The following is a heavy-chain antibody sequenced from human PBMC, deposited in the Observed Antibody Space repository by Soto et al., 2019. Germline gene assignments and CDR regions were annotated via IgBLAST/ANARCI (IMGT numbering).Heavy chain of an antibody. J-gene: IGHJ6*02. V-gene: IGHV4-30-2*01. CDR2: IYHSGST. CDR3: ARAGVAAAGTNYYYYGMDV. D-gene: IGHD6-13*01. CDR1: GGSISSGGYS. Sequence: KPSETLSLTCAVSGGSISSGGYSWSWIRQPPGKGLEWIGYIYHSGSTYCNPSLKSRVTISVDRSKNQFSLKLSSVTAADTAVYYCARAGVAAAGTNYYYYGMDVWGQGTTVTVSS.